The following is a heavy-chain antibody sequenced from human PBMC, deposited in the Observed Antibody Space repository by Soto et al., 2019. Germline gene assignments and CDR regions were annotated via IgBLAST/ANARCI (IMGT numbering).Heavy chain of an antibody. V-gene: IGHV3-64D*06. J-gene: IGHJ4*02. CDR1: GFTFSSYA. D-gene: IGHD2-15*01. CDR2: ISSNGGST. CDR3: VKGGYCSGGSCYSFDY. Sequence: GSLRLSCSASGFTFSSYAMHWVRQAPGKGLEYVSAISSNGGSTYYADSVKGRFTISRDNSKNTLYLQMSSLRAEDTAVYYCVKGGYCSGGSCYSFDYWGQGALVTVSS.